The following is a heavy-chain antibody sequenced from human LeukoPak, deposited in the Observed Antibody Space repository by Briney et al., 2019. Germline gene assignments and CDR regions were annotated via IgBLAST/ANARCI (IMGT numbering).Heavy chain of an antibody. CDR3: ARDWQGRDGYSFES. CDR2: IHFSGST. CDR1: GGSINNYY. Sequence: SETLSLTCTVSGGSINNYYWSWIRQPPGKGLEWIGYIHFSGSTTYNPSLKSRVTISVDTSKNQFSLKLSSVTAADTAIYYCARDWQGRDGYSFESWGQGTLVTVSS. D-gene: IGHD5-24*01. J-gene: IGHJ4*02. V-gene: IGHV4-59*01.